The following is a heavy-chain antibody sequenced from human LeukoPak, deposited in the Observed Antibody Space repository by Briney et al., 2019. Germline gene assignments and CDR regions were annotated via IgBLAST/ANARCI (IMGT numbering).Heavy chain of an antibody. D-gene: IGHD2-15*01. CDR2: IIPIFGTA. J-gene: IGHJ5*02. CDR3: AAVPRRGRASP. CDR1: GGTFSSYA. V-gene: IGHV1-69*05. Sequence: ASVKVSCKASGGTFSSYAISWVRQTPGQGLEWMGGIIPIFGTANYAQKFQGRVTITTDESTSTAYMELSSLRSEDTAVYYCAAVPRRGRASPWGQGTLVTVSS.